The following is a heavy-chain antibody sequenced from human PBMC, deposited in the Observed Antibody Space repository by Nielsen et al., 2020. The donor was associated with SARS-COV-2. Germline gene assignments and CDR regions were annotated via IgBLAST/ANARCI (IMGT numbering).Heavy chain of an antibody. J-gene: IGHJ4*02. CDR3: AKEVWFGELLTLDY. Sequence: GESLKISCTTSGLTFSSSIMAWVRQAPGKGLEWCSSIHGSGDETHYAGFAKGRFTISRDNSQYTVYLQMNSLRAEDTAIYYCAKEVWFGELLTLDYWGQGALVTVSS. D-gene: IGHD3-10*01. V-gene: IGHV3-23*01. CDR1: GLTFSSSI. CDR2: IHGSGDET.